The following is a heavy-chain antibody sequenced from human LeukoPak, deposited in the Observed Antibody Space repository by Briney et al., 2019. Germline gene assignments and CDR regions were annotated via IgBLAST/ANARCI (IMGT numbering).Heavy chain of an antibody. CDR3: ARSIAAAAYYFDY. D-gene: IGHD6-13*01. Sequence: PSETLSLTCAVSGGSTSSSNWWSWVRQPPGKGLEWIGEIYHSGSTNYNPSLKSRVTISVDKSKNQFSLKLSSVTAADTAVYYCARSIAAAAYYFDYWGQGTLVTVSS. CDR1: GGSTSSSNW. V-gene: IGHV4-4*02. CDR2: IYHSGST. J-gene: IGHJ4*02.